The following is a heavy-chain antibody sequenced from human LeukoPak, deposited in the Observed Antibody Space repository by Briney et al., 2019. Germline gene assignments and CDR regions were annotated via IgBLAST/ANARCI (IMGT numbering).Heavy chain of an antibody. CDR1: GGTFSSYA. CDR2: IIPIFGTA. Sequence: VASVKVSCKASGGTFSSYAISWVRQAPGQGLEWMGGIIPIFGTANYAQKFQGRVTITTDESTSTAYMELSSLRSEDTAVYYCARIRRNCSGGSCYTLDYWGQGTLVTDSS. D-gene: IGHD2-15*01. CDR3: ARIRRNCSGGSCYTLDY. J-gene: IGHJ4*02. V-gene: IGHV1-69*05.